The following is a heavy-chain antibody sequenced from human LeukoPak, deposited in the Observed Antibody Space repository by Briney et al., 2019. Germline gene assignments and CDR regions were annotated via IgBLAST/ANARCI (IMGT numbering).Heavy chain of an antibody. CDR2: IYTSGST. D-gene: IGHD3-3*01. CDR3: ARSPLEYDFWSGRHYYFDY. Sequence: SQTLSLTCTVSGGSISSGNYFWSWIRQPAGKGLEWIGRIYTSGSTNYNPSLKSRVTISVDTSKNQFSLKLSSVTAADTAVYYCARSPLEYDFWSGRHYYFDYWGQGTLVTVSS. CDR1: GGSISSGNYF. V-gene: IGHV4-61*02. J-gene: IGHJ4*02.